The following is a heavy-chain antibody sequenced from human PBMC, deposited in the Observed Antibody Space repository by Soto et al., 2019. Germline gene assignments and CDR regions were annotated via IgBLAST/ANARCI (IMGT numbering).Heavy chain of an antibody. CDR3: ARNDDSGLDY. Sequence: ASVKVSCKASGYTFTGYYMHWVRQAPGQGLEWMGMINPSGGSTSYAQKFQGRVTMTRDTSTSTVYMELGSLRSEDTAVYYCARNDDSGLDYWGQGTLVTVSS. D-gene: IGHD3-22*01. J-gene: IGHJ4*02. CDR2: INPSGGST. CDR1: GYTFTGYY. V-gene: IGHV1-46*01.